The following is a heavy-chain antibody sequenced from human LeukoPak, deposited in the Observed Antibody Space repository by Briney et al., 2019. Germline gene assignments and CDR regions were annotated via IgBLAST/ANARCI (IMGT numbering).Heavy chain of an antibody. D-gene: IGHD3-10*01. CDR2: IYYSGSST. Sequence: SETLSLTCTVSGGSMSGFFWTWIRQPPGKELEWIGSIYYSGSSTKYNPSLKRRLTISVDTSKSQFSLKLNSAPAADTAVYYCARTSRHYYGSGSNLTPWPAGMDVWGQGTTVTVSS. V-gene: IGHV4-59*01. CDR3: ARTSRHYYGSGSNLTPWPAGMDV. CDR1: GGSMSGFF. J-gene: IGHJ6*02.